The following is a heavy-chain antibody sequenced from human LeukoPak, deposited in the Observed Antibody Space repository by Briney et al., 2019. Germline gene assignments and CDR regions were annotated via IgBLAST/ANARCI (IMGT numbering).Heavy chain of an antibody. J-gene: IGHJ2*01. CDR2: MNPNSSNI. CDR3: AREGLDL. Sequence: GASVKVSCKASGYPFTSYDINWVRQATGQGLEWMGYMNPNSSNIGYGLKFQGRVTMTWDTSISTAYMEMFSLRSEDTAIYYCAREGLDLWGRGTLVTVSS. CDR1: GYPFTSYD. V-gene: IGHV1-8*01.